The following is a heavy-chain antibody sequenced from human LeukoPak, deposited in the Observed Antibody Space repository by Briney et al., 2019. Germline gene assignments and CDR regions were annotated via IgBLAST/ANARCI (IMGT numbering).Heavy chain of an antibody. CDR1: GFTFSSYG. Sequence: GRSLRLSCAASGFTFSSYGMHWVRQAPGKGLEWVAFIRYDGSNKYYADSVKGRFTISRDNSKNTLYLQMNSLRAEDTAVYYCASLDIVVVPAASGTDWFDPWGQGTLVTVSS. D-gene: IGHD2-2*01. J-gene: IGHJ5*02. CDR3: ASLDIVVVPAASGTDWFDP. V-gene: IGHV3-30*02. CDR2: IRYDGSNK.